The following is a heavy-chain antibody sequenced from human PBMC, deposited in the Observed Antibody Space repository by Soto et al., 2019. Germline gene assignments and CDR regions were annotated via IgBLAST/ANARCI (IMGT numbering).Heavy chain of an antibody. J-gene: IGHJ3*02. CDR3: ARGDYYDSSGPFSEAFDI. D-gene: IGHD3-22*01. Sequence: GGSLRLSCAASGFTFSRYWMSWVRQAPGRGLEWVANIKEDGSQKWYVDSVKGRFTISRDNAKNSLYLQINSLRAEDTAVYFCARGDYYDSSGPFSEAFDIWGQGTMVTVSS. CDR2: IKEDGSQK. V-gene: IGHV3-7*04. CDR1: GFTFSRYW.